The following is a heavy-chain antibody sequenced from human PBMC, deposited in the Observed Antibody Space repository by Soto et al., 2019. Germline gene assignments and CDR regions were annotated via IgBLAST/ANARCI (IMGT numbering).Heavy chain of an antibody. V-gene: IGHV1-18*01. CDR2: ISAYNGNT. J-gene: IGHJ4*02. CDR3: ARDCSGGSCYLVV. CDR1: GYTFTSYG. D-gene: IGHD2-15*01. Sequence: GASVKVSCKASGYTFTSYGISWVRQAPGQGLEWMGWISAYNGNTNYAQTLQGRVSMTTDTSTSTAYMELRSLRSDDTAVYYCARDCSGGSCYLVVWGQGTLVTVSS.